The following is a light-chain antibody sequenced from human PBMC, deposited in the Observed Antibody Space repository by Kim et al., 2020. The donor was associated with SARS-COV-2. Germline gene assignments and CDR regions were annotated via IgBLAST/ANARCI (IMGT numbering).Light chain of an antibody. CDR3: QQRSDGLT. CDR2: DAS. J-gene: IGKJ4*01. CDR1: QSVTNY. V-gene: IGKV3-11*01. Sequence: EIVLTQSPATLSLSPGQRATLSCRASQSVTNYVAWYQQKPGQAPRLLIYDASNRATGIPARFSGSGAGTDFTLTISSLEPEDFAVYYCQQRSDGLTFGGGTKVEI.